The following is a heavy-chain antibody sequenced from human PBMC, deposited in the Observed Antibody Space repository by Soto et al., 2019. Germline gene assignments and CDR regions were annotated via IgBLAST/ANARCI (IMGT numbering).Heavy chain of an antibody. CDR2: ISSSGSTI. J-gene: IGHJ3*02. CDR1: GFTFSSYE. V-gene: IGHV3-48*03. CDR3: ARDAPHAFDI. Sequence: GSLRLSCAASGFTFSSYEMNWVRQAPGKGLEWVSYISSSGSTIYYADSVKGRFTISRDNAKNSLYLQMNSLRAEDTAVYYCARDAPHAFDIWGQGTMVTVSS.